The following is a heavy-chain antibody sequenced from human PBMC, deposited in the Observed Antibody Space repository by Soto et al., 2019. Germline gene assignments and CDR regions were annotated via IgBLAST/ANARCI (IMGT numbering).Heavy chain of an antibody. CDR2: ISYDGSNK. V-gene: IGHV3-30*18. Sequence: PGKGLEWVAVISYDGSNKYYADSVKGRFTISRDNSKNTLYLQMNSLRAEDTAVYYCAKGGVGSTSNAFDIWGQGTMVTVSS. CDR3: AKGGVGSTSNAFDI. D-gene: IGHD1-26*01. J-gene: IGHJ3*02.